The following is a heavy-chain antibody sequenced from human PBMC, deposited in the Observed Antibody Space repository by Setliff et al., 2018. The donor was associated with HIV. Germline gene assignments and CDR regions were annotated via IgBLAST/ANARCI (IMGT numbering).Heavy chain of an antibody. CDR1: GGTFSSYA. J-gene: IGHJ6*03. CDR3: GGGRGSEGYYYMDV. Sequence: ASVKVSCKASGGTFSSYAISWVRQAPGQGLEWMGGISPYSGKKKYAQNVEDRVTMTTDASTSTAYMDVRSLKSNDTAVYYCGGGRGSEGYYYMDVWGKGTTVTV. V-gene: IGHV1-18*01. D-gene: IGHD3-10*01. CDR2: ISPYSGKK.